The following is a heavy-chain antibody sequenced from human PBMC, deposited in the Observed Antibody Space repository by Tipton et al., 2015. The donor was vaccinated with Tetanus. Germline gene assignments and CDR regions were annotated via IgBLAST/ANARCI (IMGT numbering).Heavy chain of an antibody. J-gene: IGHJ4*02. CDR3: ARERGTTGIDY. Sequence: SLRLSCAASGFTFSSYSMNWVRQAPGKGLEWVSSISSSSSYIYYADSVKGRFTISRDNAKNSLYLQMNSLRAEDTAVYYCARERGTTGIDYWGQGTLVTVSS. CDR1: GFTFSSYS. V-gene: IGHV3-21*01. CDR2: ISSSSSYI. D-gene: IGHD1-7*01.